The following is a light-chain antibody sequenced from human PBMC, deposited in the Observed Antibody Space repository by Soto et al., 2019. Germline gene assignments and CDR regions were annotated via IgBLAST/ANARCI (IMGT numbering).Light chain of an antibody. J-gene: IGLJ1*01. V-gene: IGLV2-14*01. CDR2: EVS. CDR3: SSYTSRSPVV. CDR1: SSDVGGYNY. Sequence: QSALTQPASVSGSPGQSVTISCTGTSSDVGGYNYVSWYQQHPGKAPKLMIYEVSKRPPGVSNCFSGSKSGNTAYLTLSGLPADDEADYYCSSYTSRSPVVFGTGTKLTV.